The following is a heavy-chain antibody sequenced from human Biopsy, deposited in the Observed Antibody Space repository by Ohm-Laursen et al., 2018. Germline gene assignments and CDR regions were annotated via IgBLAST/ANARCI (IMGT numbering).Heavy chain of an antibody. D-gene: IGHD3-22*01. CDR3: ARDAEEFDSSGPRFDY. CDR2: IWSDGNNK. V-gene: IGHV3-33*01. J-gene: IGHJ4*02. Sequence: SLRLSCTASGFTFSRHGMHWVRQAPGKGLEWVAVIWSDGNNKYYADSMKGRFTISRDTSRNTLYMQMNSLRVEDTALYYCARDAEEFDSSGPRFDYWGQGTLVTVSS. CDR1: GFTFSRHG.